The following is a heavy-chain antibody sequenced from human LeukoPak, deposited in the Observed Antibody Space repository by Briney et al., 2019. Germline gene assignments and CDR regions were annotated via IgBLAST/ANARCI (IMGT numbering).Heavy chain of an antibody. CDR3: ARDFGGSYPSTTDY. J-gene: IGHJ4*02. D-gene: IGHD1-26*01. CDR1: GFTFSNYN. CDR2: ISNDASNK. Sequence: GGSLRLSCAASGFTFSNYNMHWVRQAPGKGLEWVAIISNDASNKYHADSVKGRFTISRDNSKNTLYLQMNRLRVEDTAVYYCARDFGGSYPSTTDYWGQGTLVTVSS. V-gene: IGHV3-30*03.